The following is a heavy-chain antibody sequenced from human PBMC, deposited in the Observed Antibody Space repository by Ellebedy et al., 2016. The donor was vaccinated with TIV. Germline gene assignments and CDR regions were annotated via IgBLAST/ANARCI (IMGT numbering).Heavy chain of an antibody. J-gene: IGHJ4*02. CDR1: GFTFSIYA. V-gene: IGHV3-30*03. CDR3: ARGGESYWVPKGDY. Sequence: GESLKISXAASGFTFSIYAVTWVRQAPGKGLEWVAVISYDGSRKFYADFVKGRFTISRDNSRGTLYLQMNRLRAEDTGTYYCARGGESYWVPKGDYWGQGTLVTVSS. D-gene: IGHD2-21*01. CDR2: ISYDGSRK.